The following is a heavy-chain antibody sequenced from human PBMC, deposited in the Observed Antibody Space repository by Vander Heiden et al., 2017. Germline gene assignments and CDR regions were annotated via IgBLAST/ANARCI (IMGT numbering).Heavy chain of an antibody. Sequence: SSVKVSCKASGGTFSSYAISWVRQAPGQGLEWMGGIIPIFGTANYAQKFQGRVTITADESTSTAYMELSSLRSEDTAVYYFARNGEMATMIFGYWGQGTLVTVSS. V-gene: IGHV1-69*01. CDR2: IIPIFGTA. CDR3: ARNGEMATMIFGY. CDR1: GGTFSSYA. J-gene: IGHJ4*02. D-gene: IGHD5-12*01.